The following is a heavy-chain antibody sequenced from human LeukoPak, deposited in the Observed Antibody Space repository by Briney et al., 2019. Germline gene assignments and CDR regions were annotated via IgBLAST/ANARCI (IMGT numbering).Heavy chain of an antibody. Sequence: GGSLRLSCAASGFTFGSYGMHWVRQAPGKGLEWMAFIQNDGSNKYYVDSVKGRFTISRDNSKNTLYLQMNSLRAEDTAVYYCAKRISHSSTWSFDSWGQGTLVTVSS. CDR1: GFTFGSYG. V-gene: IGHV3-30*02. CDR2: IQNDGSNK. D-gene: IGHD6-13*01. CDR3: AKRISHSSTWSFDS. J-gene: IGHJ4*02.